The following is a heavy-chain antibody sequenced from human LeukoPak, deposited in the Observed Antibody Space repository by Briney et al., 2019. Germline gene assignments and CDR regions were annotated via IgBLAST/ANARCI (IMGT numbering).Heavy chain of an antibody. CDR2: IYYSGST. CDR1: GGSISSYY. CDR3: ARAMKQFRDDAFDF. J-gene: IGHJ3*01. V-gene: IGHV4-59*01. Sequence: SETLSLTCTVSGGSISSYYWSWIRQPPGKGLEWIGYIYYSGSTNYNPSLKRRVTISVATSKNQFSLKLSSVPAADTAVYYCARAMKQFRDDAFDFWGQGTMVTVSS. D-gene: IGHD3-10*01.